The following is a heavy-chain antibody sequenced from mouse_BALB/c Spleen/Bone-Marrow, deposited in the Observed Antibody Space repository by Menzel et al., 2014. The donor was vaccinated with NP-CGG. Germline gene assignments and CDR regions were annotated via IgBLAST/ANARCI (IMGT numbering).Heavy chain of an antibody. CDR2: INPFNDGI. D-gene: IGHD1-1*01. Sequence: EVKLQESGPELVKPGASVKMSCMASGYTFTSYVMYWVKQKPGQGLEWIGYINPFNDGIEYNEKFKVKATLTTDKSSSTAYMELSSLTSEDSAVYYCARGTTVVGDYWGQGTTLTVSS. CDR1: GYTFTSYV. J-gene: IGHJ2*01. CDR3: ARGTTVVGDY. V-gene: IGHV1-14*01.